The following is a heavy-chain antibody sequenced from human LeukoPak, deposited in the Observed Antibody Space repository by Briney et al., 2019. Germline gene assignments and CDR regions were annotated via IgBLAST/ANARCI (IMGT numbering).Heavy chain of an antibody. CDR1: GFSFSRYD. J-gene: IGHJ4*02. Sequence: PGGSLRLSCVASGFSFSRYDMHWVRQAPGKGLEWVAVISDDGRIKIYGDSVKGRLTISRDNSKNTLYLQMNSLRGEDTAVYFCAAFITTKLDYWGQGILVTVSS. V-gene: IGHV3-30*04. CDR3: AAFITTKLDY. CDR2: ISDDGRIK. D-gene: IGHD3-22*01.